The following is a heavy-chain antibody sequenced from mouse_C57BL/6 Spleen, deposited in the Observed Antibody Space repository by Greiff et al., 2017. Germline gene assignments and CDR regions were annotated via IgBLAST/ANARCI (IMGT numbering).Heavy chain of an antibody. Sequence: VQLQESGPGLVQPSQSLSITCTVSGFSLTSYGVHWVRQSPGKGLEWLGVVWRGGSTDYNAAFMSRLSITKDNSKSQVFFKMNSLQADDTAIYYCAKNTQDYYAMDYWGQGTSVTVSS. CDR2: VWRGGST. J-gene: IGHJ4*01. V-gene: IGHV2-5*01. CDR3: AKNTQDYYAMDY. CDR1: GFSLTSYG.